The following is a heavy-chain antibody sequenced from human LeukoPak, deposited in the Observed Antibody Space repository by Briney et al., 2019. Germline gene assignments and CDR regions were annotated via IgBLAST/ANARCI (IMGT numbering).Heavy chain of an antibody. CDR2: ISSSSSYI. D-gene: IGHD3-10*01. V-gene: IGHV3-21*01. J-gene: IGHJ4*02. Sequence: GGSLRLSCAASGFNFSSYSMNLVRQAPGKGLKLVSSISSSSSYIYYADSVKGRFTISRDNAKNSLYLQMNSLRAEDTAVYYCAREKANYYGSGSYYNYFDYWGQGTLVTVSS. CDR3: AREKANYYGSGSYYNYFDY. CDR1: GFNFSSYS.